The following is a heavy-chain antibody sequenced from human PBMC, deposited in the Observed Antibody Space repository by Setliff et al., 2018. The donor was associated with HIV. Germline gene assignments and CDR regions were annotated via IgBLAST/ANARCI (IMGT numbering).Heavy chain of an antibody. D-gene: IGHD3-3*01. CDR1: GFTFSKFA. CDR3: ARTKSVTIFGVLHDSGMDV. CDR2: IWYDGSHK. Sequence: GGSLRLSCAASGFTFSKFAMHWVRQAPGKGLEWVAVIWYDGSHKYYADSVKGRFNISRDNSKNTVNLQMTSLRGDDTAVYYCARTKSVTIFGVLHDSGMDVWGQGTTVTVSS. J-gene: IGHJ6*02. V-gene: IGHV3-33*08.